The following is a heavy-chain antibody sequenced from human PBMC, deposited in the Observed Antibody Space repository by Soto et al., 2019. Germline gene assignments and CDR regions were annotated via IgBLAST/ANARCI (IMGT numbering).Heavy chain of an antibody. D-gene: IGHD3-10*01. J-gene: IGHJ4*02. CDR1: GFTFSNYA. Sequence: EVQLLESGGDLVQPGGSLRLSCAASGFTFSNYAMSWLRQAPGKGLEWVSAISADAGRTYYADSVKGRFTISRDNSQNTLYLQMSSLRVEDTAVYYCAKEVLGSWNHDYWGQGTLVTVSS. CDR3: AKEVLGSWNHDY. V-gene: IGHV3-23*01. CDR2: ISADAGRT.